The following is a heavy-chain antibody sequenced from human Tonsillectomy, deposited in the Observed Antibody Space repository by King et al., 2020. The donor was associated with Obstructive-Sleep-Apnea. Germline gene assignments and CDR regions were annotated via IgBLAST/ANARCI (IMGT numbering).Heavy chain of an antibody. CDR2: ISSSGSTL. V-gene: IGHV3-11*01. CDR3: VNWKDRTDAFDR. CDR1: GFTFSDYY. Sequence: VQLVESGGGLVRPGGSLRLSCAASGFTFSDYYMSWIRQAPGKGLEWVSYISSSGSTLYYADSVKGRFTISRDNAKNSLFLQMNSLRAEDTAVYYCVNWKDRTDAFDRWGQGTMVTVSS. D-gene: IGHD1-20*01. J-gene: IGHJ3*02.